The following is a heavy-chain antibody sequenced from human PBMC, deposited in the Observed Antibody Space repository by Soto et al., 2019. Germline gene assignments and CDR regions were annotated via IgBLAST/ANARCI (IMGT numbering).Heavy chain of an antibody. CDR1: GFTFSTYW. CDR2: IDYDGSDT. D-gene: IGHD6-19*01. Sequence: GGSLRLSCAASGFTFSTYWMHWVRQAPGKGLVWVSRIDYDGSDTNYADSVKGRFTISRDNAKNTLYLQMNSLRVEDTAVYYCARVWRSSGWYREFDFWGQGTLVTVSS. V-gene: IGHV3-74*01. J-gene: IGHJ4*02. CDR3: ARVWRSSGWYREFDF.